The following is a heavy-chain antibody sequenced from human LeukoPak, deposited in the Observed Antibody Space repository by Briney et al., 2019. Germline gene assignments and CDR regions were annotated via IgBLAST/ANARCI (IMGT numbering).Heavy chain of an antibody. CDR1: GFTFSTYG. J-gene: IGHJ4*02. D-gene: IGHD3-22*01. V-gene: IGHV3-33*01. CDR2: IWYDGRTQ. Sequence: GGSLRLSCAASGFTFSTYGMRWVRQAPGKGLEWVAVIWYDGRTQFYAESVKGRFAVSRDNSKNTLYLQMNSLRAEDTAVYHCARGEYYHESSGYPNYWGQGTLVTVSS. CDR3: ARGEYYHESSGYPNY.